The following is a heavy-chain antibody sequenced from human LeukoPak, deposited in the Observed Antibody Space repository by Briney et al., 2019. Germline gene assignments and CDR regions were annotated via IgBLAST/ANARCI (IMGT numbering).Heavy chain of an antibody. D-gene: IGHD5-24*01. CDR2: INSDGSST. CDR3: ARDGMATVPLDY. J-gene: IGHJ4*02. V-gene: IGHV3-74*01. CDR1: GFTFSSYW. Sequence: GGSMRLSCVASGFTFSSYWMHWVRQTPGKGLVWVSRINSDGSSTTYADSVKGRFTISRDNAKNTLYLQMNSLRDEDTAVYYCARDGMATVPLDYWGQGTLVTVSS.